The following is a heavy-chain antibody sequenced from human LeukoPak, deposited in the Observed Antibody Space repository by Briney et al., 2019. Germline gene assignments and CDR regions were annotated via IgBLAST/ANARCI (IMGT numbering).Heavy chain of an antibody. J-gene: IGHJ6*03. CDR2: IYTSGST. CDR3: ARLITFGGVYMDV. V-gene: IGHV4-4*09. CDR1: GGSFSGYY. D-gene: IGHD3-16*01. Sequence: SETLSLTCAVYGGSFSGYYWSWIRQPPGKGLEWIGYIYTSGSTNYNPSLKSRVTISVDTSKNQFSLKLSSVTAADTAVYYCARLITFGGVYMDVWGKGTTVTVSS.